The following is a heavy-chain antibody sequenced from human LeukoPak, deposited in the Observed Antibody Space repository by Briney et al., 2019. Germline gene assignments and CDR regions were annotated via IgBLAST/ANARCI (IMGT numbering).Heavy chain of an antibody. D-gene: IGHD2-15*01. J-gene: IGHJ4*02. CDR2: INHSGST. CDR1: GGSFSGYY. V-gene: IGHV4-34*01. CDR3: ARAVVVVAAHRPFDY. Sequence: SETLSLTCAVYGGSFSGYYWSWIRQPPGKGLEWIGEINHSGSTNYNPPLKSRVTISVDTSKNQSSLKLSSVTAADTAVYYCARAVVVVAAHRPFDYWGQGTLVTVSS.